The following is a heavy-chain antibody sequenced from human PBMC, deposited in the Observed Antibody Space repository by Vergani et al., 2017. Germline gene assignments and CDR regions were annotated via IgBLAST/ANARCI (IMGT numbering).Heavy chain of an antibody. CDR1: GFTFSSYS. J-gene: IGHJ4*02. CDR2: ISSSSSYI. Sequence: EVPLVESGGGLVKPGGSLRLSCAASGFTFSSYSMNWVRQAPGKGLEWVSSISSSSSYIYYADSVKGRFTISRDNAKNSLYLQMNSLRAEDTAVYYCARDRQQLVYFDYWGQGTLVTVSS. V-gene: IGHV3-21*01. D-gene: IGHD6-13*01. CDR3: ARDRQQLVYFDY.